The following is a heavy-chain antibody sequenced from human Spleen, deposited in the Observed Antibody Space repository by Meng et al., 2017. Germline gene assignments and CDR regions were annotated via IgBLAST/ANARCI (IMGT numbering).Heavy chain of an antibody. J-gene: IGHJ4*02. Sequence: VQPQVSGPGLVKPSGTLSLTCSVSGGSISTNSWWTWVRQPPGKGLEWIGEINHSGSTNYNPSLESRATISVDTSQNNLSLKLSSVTAADSAVYYCARGPTTMAHDFDYWGQGTLVTVSS. V-gene: IGHV4-4*02. D-gene: IGHD4-11*01. CDR1: GGSISTNSW. CDR3: ARGPTTMAHDFDY. CDR2: INHSGST.